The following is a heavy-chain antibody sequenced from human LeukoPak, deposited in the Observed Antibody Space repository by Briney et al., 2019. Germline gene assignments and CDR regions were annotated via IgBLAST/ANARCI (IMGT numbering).Heavy chain of an antibody. Sequence: PVGSLRLSCAACGFTFSNYAMTSVRQDPGKGLEWVPGISGGGGNTYYAGSVKGRFTISRDNSKNTLYLQMNSLTAEDTAVYLFTKTSGYDMLTAYFPFGSWGQGTLVTVSS. V-gene: IGHV3-23*01. CDR2: ISGGGGNT. CDR1: GFTFSNYA. D-gene: IGHD3-9*01. CDR3: TKTSGYDMLTAYFPFGS. J-gene: IGHJ4*02.